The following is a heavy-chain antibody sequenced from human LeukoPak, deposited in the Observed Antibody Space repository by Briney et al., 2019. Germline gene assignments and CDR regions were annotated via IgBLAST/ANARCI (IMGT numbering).Heavy chain of an antibody. Sequence: SETLSLTCTVSGGSISNYYWSWIRQPAGKGLEWIGRIYTSGTTHYNPSLKSRVTMSVDPSKNQFSLNLRSVTAADTAVYYWARLLVYNSGGEAFDHWGQGTLVTVSS. CDR1: GGSISNYY. CDR2: IYTSGTT. J-gene: IGHJ4*02. V-gene: IGHV4-4*07. D-gene: IGHD1-20*01. CDR3: ARLLVYNSGGEAFDH.